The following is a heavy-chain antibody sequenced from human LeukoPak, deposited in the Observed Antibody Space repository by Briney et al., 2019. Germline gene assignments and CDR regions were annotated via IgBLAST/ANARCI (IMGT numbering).Heavy chain of an antibody. D-gene: IGHD3-22*01. J-gene: IGHJ4*02. CDR2: MNPNSGNT. Sequence: ASVKVSCKASGYTFTGYYMHWVRQATGQGLEWMGWMNPNSGNTGYAQKFQGRVTMTRNTSISTAYMELSSLRSEDTAVYYCARLDGGAGSSGYYYYWGQGTLVTVSS. CDR3: ARLDGGAGSSGYYYY. CDR1: GYTFTGYY. V-gene: IGHV1-8*02.